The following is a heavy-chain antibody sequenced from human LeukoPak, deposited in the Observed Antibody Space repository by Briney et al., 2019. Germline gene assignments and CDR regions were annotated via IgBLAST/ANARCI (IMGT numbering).Heavy chain of an antibody. Sequence: SQTLSLTCAVSGGSISSGGYSWSWIRQPPGKGLEWIGFIYHSGSTYYNPSLKSRLTISVDRSKNQFSLKLSSVTAADTAVYYCARGWSGRIVATIATLDYWGQGTLVTVSS. J-gene: IGHJ4*02. D-gene: IGHD5-12*01. CDR2: IYHSGST. CDR3: ARGWSGRIVATIATLDY. V-gene: IGHV4-30-2*01. CDR1: GGSISSGGYS.